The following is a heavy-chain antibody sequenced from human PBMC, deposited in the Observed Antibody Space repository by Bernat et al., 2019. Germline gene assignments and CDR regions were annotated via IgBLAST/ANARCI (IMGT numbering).Heavy chain of an antibody. D-gene: IGHD6-19*01. CDR2: ISGSGGST. J-gene: IGHJ4*02. V-gene: IGHV3-23*01. Sequence: EVQLLESGGGLVQPGGSLRLSCAASGFTFSSYAMSWVRQAPGKGLEWVSAISGSGGSTYYADSVKGRFTISRDNSKNTLYLQMNSLRAEDTAVYDCAKDAPSPYPVAGTLDYWGQGTLVTVSS. CDR1: GFTFSSYA. CDR3: AKDAPSPYPVAGTLDY.